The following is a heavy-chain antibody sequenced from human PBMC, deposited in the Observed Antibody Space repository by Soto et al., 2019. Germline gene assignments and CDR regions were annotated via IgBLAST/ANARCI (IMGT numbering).Heavy chain of an antibody. J-gene: IGHJ1*01. Sequence: SETLSLTCTVSGGSISSDDYYWSWIRQAPGRGLAWIGYIHSSGSIYYNPSLKSRATMSIDTAGNQFSLKVSSVTVADTAGYYCARDLDGLHDDTSGPFPRPGWGQGTLVTVSS. CDR3: ARDLDGLHDDTSGPFPRPG. CDR1: GGSISSDDYY. V-gene: IGHV4-30-4*01. CDR2: IHSSGSI. D-gene: IGHD3-22*01.